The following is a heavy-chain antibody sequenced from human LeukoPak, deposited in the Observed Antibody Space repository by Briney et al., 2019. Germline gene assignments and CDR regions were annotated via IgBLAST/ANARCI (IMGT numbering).Heavy chain of an antibody. J-gene: IGHJ5*02. D-gene: IGHD2-2*01. CDR1: GYTFTSYG. CDR2: ISAYNGNT. V-gene: IGHV1-18*01. CDR3: ARDARHRYCSSTSCYRGWLDP. Sequence: AASVKVSCKASGYTFTSYGISWVRQAPGQGLEWMGWISAYNGNTNYAQKLQGRVTMTTDTSTSTAYMELRSLRSDDTAVYYCARDARHRYCSSTSCYRGWLDPWGQGTLVTVSS.